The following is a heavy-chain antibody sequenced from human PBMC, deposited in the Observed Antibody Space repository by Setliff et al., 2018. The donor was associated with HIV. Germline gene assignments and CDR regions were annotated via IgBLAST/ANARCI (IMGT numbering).Heavy chain of an antibody. J-gene: IGHJ4*02. V-gene: IGHV1-69*13. D-gene: IGHD2-15*01. CDR3: VRELHGGFFDY. Sequence: SVKVSCKSSGGSFNTYAINWVRQAPGQGLEWMGGIISIFDKANYAQKFHGRLTITADDSTRTVYMELFSLTSEDTAVYYCVRELHGGFFDYWGQGALVTVSS. CDR1: GGSFNTYA. CDR2: IISIFDKA.